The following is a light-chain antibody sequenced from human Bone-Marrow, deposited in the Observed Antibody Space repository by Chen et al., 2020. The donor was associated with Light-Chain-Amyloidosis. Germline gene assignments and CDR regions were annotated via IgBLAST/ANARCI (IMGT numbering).Light chain of an antibody. CDR2: KDK. CDR3: QSYDNNNHV. Sequence: NCMLTQHHAVTESPGKTVTISCTHSSGSIASNYVHWFQQRPGSPPTTVIYKDKERPSGVPVRFSGSIDSSSNFAYLTISGLETEYEADYYCQSYDNNNHVFGTGTKVTVL. J-gene: IGLJ1*01. CDR1: SGSIASNY. V-gene: IGLV6-57*01.